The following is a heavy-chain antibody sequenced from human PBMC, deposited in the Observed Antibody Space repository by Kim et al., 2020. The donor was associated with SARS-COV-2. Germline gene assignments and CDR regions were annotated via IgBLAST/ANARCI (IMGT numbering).Heavy chain of an antibody. CDR3: AKDPHYDFWSGYYFDY. J-gene: IGHJ4*02. CDR1: GFTFSSYA. CDR2: ISGSGGST. Sequence: GGSLRLSCAASGFTFSSYAMSWVRQAPGKGLEWVSAISGSGGSTYYADSVKGRFTISRDNSKNTLYLQMISLRAEDTAVYYCAKDPHYDFWSGYYFDYWGQGTLVTVSS. V-gene: IGHV3-23*01. D-gene: IGHD3-3*01.